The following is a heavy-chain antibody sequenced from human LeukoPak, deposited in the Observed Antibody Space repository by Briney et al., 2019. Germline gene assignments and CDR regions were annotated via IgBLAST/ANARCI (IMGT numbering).Heavy chain of an antibody. Sequence: KSSETLSLTCTVSGGSISSGGYYWSWIRQHPGKGLEWIGYIYYSGSTYYNPSLKSRVTISVDTSKNQFSLKLSSVTAADTAVYYCARPFSRPQAAASDYWGQGTLVTVSS. V-gene: IGHV4-31*03. CDR3: ARPFSRPQAAASDY. CDR1: GGSISSGGYY. D-gene: IGHD6-13*01. J-gene: IGHJ4*02. CDR2: IYYSGST.